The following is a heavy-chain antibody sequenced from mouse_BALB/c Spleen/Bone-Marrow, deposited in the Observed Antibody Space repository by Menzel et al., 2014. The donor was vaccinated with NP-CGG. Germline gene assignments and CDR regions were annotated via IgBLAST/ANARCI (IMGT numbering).Heavy chain of an antibody. D-gene: IGHD1-1*01. J-gene: IGHJ3*01. V-gene: IGHV14-3*02. CDR3: AAYYYVSSYGFAY. CDR2: IDPASGNT. Sequence: VHVKQSGAELVKPGASVKLSCTASGFNIKDTYMHWVKQRPEQGLEWIGRIDPASGNTKFDPKFQGKATIASDTSSNTAYLQLSSLTSEDTAVYYCAAYYYVSSYGFAYWGQGTLVTVSA. CDR1: GFNIKDTY.